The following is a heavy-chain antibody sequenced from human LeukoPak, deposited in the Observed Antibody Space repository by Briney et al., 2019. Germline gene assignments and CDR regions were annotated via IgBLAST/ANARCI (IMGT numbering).Heavy chain of an antibody. D-gene: IGHD3-22*01. J-gene: IGHJ4*02. CDR1: GYTLTELS. V-gene: IGHV1-24*01. CDR2: FDPEDGET. Sequence: ASVKVSCKVSGYTLTELSMHWVRQAPGKGLEWMGGFDPEDGETIYAQKFQGRVTMTEDTPTDTAYMELSSLRSEDTAVYYCATHAYYYDSSGCKFDYWGQGTLVTVSS. CDR3: ATHAYYYDSSGCKFDY.